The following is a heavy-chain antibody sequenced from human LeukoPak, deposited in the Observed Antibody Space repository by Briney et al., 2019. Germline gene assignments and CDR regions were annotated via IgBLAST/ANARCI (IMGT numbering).Heavy chain of an antibody. J-gene: IGHJ4*02. CDR2: IRYDGNIK. Sequence: PGGSLRLSCAASGFNFSAYGMHWVRQAPGKGLEWVTFIRYDGNIKYYADSVKGRFTISRDNSKNTLDLQVNSLRVEDTAVYYCAKPTSLKDANYGLTVTNYWGQGILVTVSS. CDR1: GFNFSAYG. D-gene: IGHD3-10*01. CDR3: AKPTSLKDANYGLTVTNY. V-gene: IGHV3-30*02.